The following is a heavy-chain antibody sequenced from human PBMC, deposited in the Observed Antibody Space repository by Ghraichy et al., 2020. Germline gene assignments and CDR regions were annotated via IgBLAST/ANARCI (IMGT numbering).Heavy chain of an antibody. V-gene: IGHV3-21*01. CDR2: ISSSSSYI. CDR1: GFTFSSYS. Sequence: GGSLRLSCAASGFTFSSYSMNWVRQAPGKGLEWVSSISSSSSYIYYADSVKGRFTISRDNAKNSLYLQMNSLRAEDTAVYYCAREKDIGYCSGGSCYSGFDYWGQGTLVTVSS. D-gene: IGHD2-15*01. J-gene: IGHJ4*02. CDR3: AREKDIGYCSGGSCYSGFDY.